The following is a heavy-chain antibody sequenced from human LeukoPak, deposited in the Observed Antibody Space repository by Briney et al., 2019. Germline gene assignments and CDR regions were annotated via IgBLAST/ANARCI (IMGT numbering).Heavy chain of an antibody. V-gene: IGHV3-30*14. J-gene: IGHJ4*02. CDR2: ISYDGSNK. CDR3: ARAHGYSGLRIFDY. Sequence: GGSLRLSCAASGFTFSSYAMHWVRQAPGKGLEWVAVISYDGSNKYYADSVKGRFTISRDNSKNTLYLQMGSLRAEDMAVYYCARAHGYSGLRIFDYWGQGTLVTVSS. CDR1: GFTFSSYA. D-gene: IGHD5-12*01.